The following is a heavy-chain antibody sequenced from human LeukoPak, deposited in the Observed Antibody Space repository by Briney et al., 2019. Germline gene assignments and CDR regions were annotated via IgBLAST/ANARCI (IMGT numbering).Heavy chain of an antibody. CDR2: MNPNSGNT. CDR3: ARDLISWNRAYNWFDP. D-gene: IGHD1-1*01. V-gene: IGHV1-8*01. CDR1: GYTFTSYD. J-gene: IGHJ5*02. Sequence: GASVKVSCKASGYTFTSYDINWVRQATGQGLEWMGWMNPNSGNTGYAQKFQGRVTMTRNTSISTAYMELSSLRSEDTAVYYCARDLISWNRAYNWFDPWGQGTLVTVSS.